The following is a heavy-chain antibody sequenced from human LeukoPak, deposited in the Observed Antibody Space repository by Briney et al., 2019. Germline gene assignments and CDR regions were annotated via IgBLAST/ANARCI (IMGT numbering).Heavy chain of an antibody. CDR1: GFTFSSYW. V-gene: IGHV3-74*01. D-gene: IGHD4-23*01. J-gene: IGHJ4*02. Sequence: GGSLRLSCAASGFTFSSYWMNWARQAPGKGLVWVSRIASDGSSTTYADSVKGRFSIPRDNAKNTLYLQMNSLRVEDTAVYYCARGRPHGNDYWGQGTLVTVSS. CDR2: IASDGSST. CDR3: ARGRPHGNDY.